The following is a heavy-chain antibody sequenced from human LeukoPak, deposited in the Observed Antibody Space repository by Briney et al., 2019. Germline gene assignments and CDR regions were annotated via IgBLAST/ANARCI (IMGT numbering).Heavy chain of an antibody. CDR1: GFTFSNYA. CDR3: ARGGGWIQLWPDY. D-gene: IGHD5-18*01. J-gene: IGHJ4*02. V-gene: IGHV3-23*01. Sequence: GGSLRLSCAASGFTFSNYAMSWVRQAPGKGLEWVSTISGSGGSTYYADSVKGRFTISGDNAKNSLYLQMNSLRAEDTAVYYCARGGGWIQLWPDYWGQGTLVTVSS. CDR2: ISGSGGST.